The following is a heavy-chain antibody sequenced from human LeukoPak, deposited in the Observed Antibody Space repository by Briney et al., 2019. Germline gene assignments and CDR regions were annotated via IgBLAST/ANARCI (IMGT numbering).Heavy chain of an antibody. CDR2: IIPIFGTA. V-gene: IGHV1-69*13. CDR1: GGTFSSYA. J-gene: IGHJ6*02. D-gene: IGHD6-19*01. CDR3: ARDSSIDTGMDV. Sequence: GASVKVSCKASGGTFSSYAISWVRQAPGQGLEWMGGIIPIFGTANYAQKFQGRVTITADESTSTAYMELSSLRSEDTAVHYCARDSSIDTGMDVWGQGTTVTVSS.